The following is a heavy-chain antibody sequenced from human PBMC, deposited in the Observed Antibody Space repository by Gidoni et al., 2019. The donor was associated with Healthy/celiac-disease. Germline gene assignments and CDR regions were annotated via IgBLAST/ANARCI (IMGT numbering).Heavy chain of an antibody. CDR2: IIPIFGTA. CDR1: GGTFSSYA. V-gene: IGHV1-69*06. CDR3: ARGTHDYGDYAFGLKNRGFDY. J-gene: IGHJ4*02. Sequence: QVQLVQSGAEVKKPGSSVKVSCKASGGTFSSYAISWVRQAPGQGLEWMGGIIPIFGTANYAQKFQGRVTITADKSTSTAYMELSSLRSEDTAVYYCARGTHDYGDYAFGLKNRGFDYWGQGTLVTVSS. D-gene: IGHD4-17*01.